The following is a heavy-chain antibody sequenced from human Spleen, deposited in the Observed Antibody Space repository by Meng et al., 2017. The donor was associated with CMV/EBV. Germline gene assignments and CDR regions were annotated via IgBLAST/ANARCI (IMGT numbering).Heavy chain of an antibody. CDR1: GGTFSRHS. CDR2: IIPALGIT. CDR3: ARALEDIVVVPAATFFDY. D-gene: IGHD2-2*01. J-gene: IGHJ4*02. Sequence: SVKVSCKASGGTFSRHSISWVRQAPGQGLEWMGGIIPALGITNYAQKFQGRVTITADKSTSTAYMELSSLRSEDTAVYYCARALEDIVVVPAATFFDYWGQGTLVTVSS. V-gene: IGHV1-69*10.